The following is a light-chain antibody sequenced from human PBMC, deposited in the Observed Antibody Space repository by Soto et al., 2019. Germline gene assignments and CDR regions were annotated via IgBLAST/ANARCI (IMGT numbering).Light chain of an antibody. Sequence: QCVRTRAASVSAAAVERGSISCSGGSSNLGINFVSWYQQFPGGVPKLLIYENNKRPSGIPDRFSGAKSGTSATLDITGLQAGDEADSYCATWDGSLTVGVFGGGTKVTVL. V-gene: IGLV1-51*02. J-gene: IGLJ1*01. CDR1: SSNLGINF. CDR3: ATWDGSLTVGV. CDR2: ENN.